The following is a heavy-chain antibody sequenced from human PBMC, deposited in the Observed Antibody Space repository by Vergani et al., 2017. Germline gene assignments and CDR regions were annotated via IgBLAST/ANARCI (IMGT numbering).Heavy chain of an antibody. J-gene: IGHJ4*02. D-gene: IGHD4-17*01. Sequence: QVQLVQSGAEVKKPGSSVKVSCKASGGTFSSYAISWVRQAPGQGLGWMGGIIPIFGTANYAQKFQGRVTITADESTSTADMELSSLRSEDTAVYYCASLGDYGDYTSLLGYWGQGTLVTVSS. CDR1: GGTFSSYA. V-gene: IGHV1-69*01. CDR3: ASLGDYGDYTSLLGY. CDR2: IIPIFGTA.